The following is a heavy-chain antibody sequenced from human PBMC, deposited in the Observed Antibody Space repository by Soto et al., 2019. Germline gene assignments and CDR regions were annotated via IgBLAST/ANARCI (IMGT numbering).Heavy chain of an antibody. CDR1: GYTFTAYY. J-gene: IGHJ3*02. D-gene: IGHD4-4*01. Sequence: QVQLVQSGAEVKKPGASVKVSYKASGYTFTAYYMHWVRQAPGQGLEWMGWINPNNGGTNYAQKFQGRVTMTRDTSISTAYMDLSSLRSDDTAVYYCARGLVGRDGYNNDAFDIWGQGTMVTVSS. CDR3: ARGLVGRDGYNNDAFDI. CDR2: INPNNGGT. V-gene: IGHV1-2*02.